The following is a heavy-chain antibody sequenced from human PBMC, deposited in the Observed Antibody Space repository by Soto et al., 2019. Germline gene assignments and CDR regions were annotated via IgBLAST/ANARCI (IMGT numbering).Heavy chain of an antibody. CDR3: VTDRDYSKAY. D-gene: IGHD4-4*01. J-gene: IGHJ4*02. Sequence: GGSLRRSCAASGFTFNDYLMNGVRQAPGKGLEWVANIKEDGSDKHYVDSVKGRFTISRDNPKNSLFLQMNSLRAEDTAVYYCVTDRDYSKAYWGQGTLVTVSS. CDR2: IKEDGSDK. CDR1: GFTFNDYL. V-gene: IGHV3-7*01.